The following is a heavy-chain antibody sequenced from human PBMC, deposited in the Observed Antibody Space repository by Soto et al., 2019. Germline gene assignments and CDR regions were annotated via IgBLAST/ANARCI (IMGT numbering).Heavy chain of an antibody. J-gene: IGHJ4*02. V-gene: IGHV3-33*01. D-gene: IGHD3-3*01. CDR1: GFTFSSYG. CDR3: AREGIFGVVRYFDY. Sequence: QVQLVESGGGVVQPGRSLRLSCAASGFTFSSYGMHWVRQAPGKGLEWVAVIWYDGSNKYYADSVKGRFTISRDNSKNTLDLQMNSLRAEDTAVYYCAREGIFGVVRYFDYWGQGTLVTVSS. CDR2: IWYDGSNK.